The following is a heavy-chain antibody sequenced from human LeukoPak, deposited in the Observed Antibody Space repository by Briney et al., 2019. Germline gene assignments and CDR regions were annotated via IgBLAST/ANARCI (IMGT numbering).Heavy chain of an antibody. V-gene: IGHV4-59*01. CDR3: AREPRDYDILTGYYQGNAFDI. Sequence: SETLSLTCTVSGGSISSYYWSWIRQPPGKGLEWIGYIYYSGSTNYNPSLKSRVTISVDTSKNQFSLKLSSVTAADTAVYYCAREPRDYDILTGYYQGNAFDIWGQGTMVTVSS. CDR1: GGSISSYY. CDR2: IYYSGST. D-gene: IGHD3-9*01. J-gene: IGHJ3*02.